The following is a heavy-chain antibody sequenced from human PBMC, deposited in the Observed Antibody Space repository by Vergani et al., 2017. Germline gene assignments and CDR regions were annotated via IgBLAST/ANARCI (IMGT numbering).Heavy chain of an antibody. CDR1: GYSFTSYW. Sequence: EVQLVQSGAEVKKPGESLRISCKGSGYSFTSYWISWVRQMPGKGLEWMGRIDPSDSYTNYSPSFQGQVTISADKSISTAYLQWSSLKASETAMYYCARVDNSDIAAAGTLDYWGQGTLVTVSS. V-gene: IGHV5-10-1*01. J-gene: IGHJ4*02. CDR3: ARVDNSDIAAAGTLDY. CDR2: IDPSDSYT. D-gene: IGHD6-13*01.